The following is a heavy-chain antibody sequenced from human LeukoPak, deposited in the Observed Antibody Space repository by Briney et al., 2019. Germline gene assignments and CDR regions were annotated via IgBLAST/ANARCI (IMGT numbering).Heavy chain of an antibody. Sequence: GGSLRLSSAASGFTFSSYGMHWVRQAPGKGLEWVAVIWYDGSNKYYADSVRGRFTISRDNSKNTLYLQMNSLRAEDTAVYYCARAMTTVTTPYLDYWGQGTLVTVSS. D-gene: IGHD4-17*01. CDR2: IWYDGSNK. CDR1: GFTFSSYG. CDR3: ARAMTTVTTPYLDY. V-gene: IGHV3-33*01. J-gene: IGHJ4*02.